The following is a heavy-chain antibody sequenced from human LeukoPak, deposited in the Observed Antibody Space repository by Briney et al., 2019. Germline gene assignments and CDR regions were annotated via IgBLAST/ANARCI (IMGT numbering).Heavy chain of an antibody. D-gene: IGHD5-24*01. CDR2: ISAHSGTT. J-gene: IGHJ4*02. V-gene: IGHV1-18*01. CDR3: ARSGRHLQGTPDGY. Sequence: ASVKVSCKTSGYIFRNYGITWVRQGPGQGLEWMGWISAHSGTTNYAQKFQDRVSMTTDTSTSTASMDLKSLRFDDTAVYYCARSGRHLQGTPDGYWGQGTLVTVSS. CDR1: GYIFRNYG.